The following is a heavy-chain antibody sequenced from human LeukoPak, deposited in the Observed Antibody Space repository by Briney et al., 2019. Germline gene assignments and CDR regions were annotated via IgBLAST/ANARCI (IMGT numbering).Heavy chain of an antibody. J-gene: IGHJ5*02. CDR3: ARSLLWFGESDWFDP. CDR2: MNPNSGNT. V-gene: IGHV1-8*01. D-gene: IGHD3-10*01. CDR1: GYTFTSYD. Sequence: ASVKVSCKASGYTFTSYDINWVRQATGQALEWIGWMNPNSGNTGYPQKFQGRVTMTRNNSISTAYMELSSLRSEDTAVYYCARSLLWFGESDWFDPWGQGTLVTVSS.